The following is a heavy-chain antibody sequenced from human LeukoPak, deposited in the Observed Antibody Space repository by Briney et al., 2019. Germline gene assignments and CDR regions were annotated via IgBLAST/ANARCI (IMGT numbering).Heavy chain of an antibody. V-gene: IGHV3-23*01. CDR3: AKDGEDSSSWYFDY. CDR1: GSTFSSYA. CDR2: ISGSGGST. D-gene: IGHD6-13*01. J-gene: IGHJ4*02. Sequence: GGSLRLSCAASGSTFSSYAMSWVRQAPGKGLEWVSAISGSGGSTYYADSVKGRFTISRDNSKNTLYLQMNSLRAEDTAVYYCAKDGEDSSSWYFDYWGQGTLVTVSS.